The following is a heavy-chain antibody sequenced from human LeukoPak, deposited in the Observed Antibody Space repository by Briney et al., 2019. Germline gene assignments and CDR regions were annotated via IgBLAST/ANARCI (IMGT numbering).Heavy chain of an antibody. J-gene: IGHJ3*02. D-gene: IGHD3-22*01. CDR1: GYTFTSYD. CDR3: ARGSSYYDSSGCAFDI. CDR2: MNPNSGNT. Sequence: GASVKVSCKASGYTFTSYDINWVRQATGHGLEWMGWMNPNSGNTGYAQKFQGRVTMTRNTSISTAYMELSSLRSEDTAVYYCARGSSYYDSSGCAFDIWGQGTMVTVSS. V-gene: IGHV1-8*01.